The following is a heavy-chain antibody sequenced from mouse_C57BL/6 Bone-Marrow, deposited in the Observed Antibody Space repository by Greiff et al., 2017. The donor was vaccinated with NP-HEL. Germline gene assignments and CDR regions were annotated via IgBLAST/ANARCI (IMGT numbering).Heavy chain of an antibody. V-gene: IGHV14-4*01. D-gene: IGHD2-4*01. Sequence: VQLQQSGAELVRPGASVKLSCTASGFNIKDDYMHWVKQRPEQGLEWIGWIDPENGDTEYASKFQGKATITADTSSNTAYLQLSSLTSEDTAVYYCTTGYDYSTLCYAMDYWGKGTSVTVSS. CDR3: TTGYDYSTLCYAMDY. J-gene: IGHJ4*01. CDR1: GFNIKDDY. CDR2: IDPENGDT.